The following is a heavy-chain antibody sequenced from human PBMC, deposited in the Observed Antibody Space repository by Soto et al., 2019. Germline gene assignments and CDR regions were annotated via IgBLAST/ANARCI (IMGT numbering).Heavy chain of an antibody. J-gene: IGHJ4*02. CDR1: GFTFSSYA. CDR2: ISGSGGST. V-gene: IGHV3-23*01. CDR3: AKDDGGSSGWMEPDYFDY. Sequence: HPGRSLRLSCAASGFTFSSYAMSWVRQAPGKGLEWVSAISGSGGSTYYADSVKGRFTISRDNSKNTLYLQMNSLRAEDTAVYYCAKDDGGSSGWMEPDYFDYWGQGTLVTVSS. D-gene: IGHD6-19*01.